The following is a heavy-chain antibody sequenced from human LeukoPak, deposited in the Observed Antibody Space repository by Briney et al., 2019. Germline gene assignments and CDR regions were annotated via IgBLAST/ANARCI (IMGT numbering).Heavy chain of an antibody. CDR3: ARWLGSCNGGYCLPFDP. J-gene: IGHJ5*02. V-gene: IGHV4-39*07. Sequence: PSETLSLTCTVSGGSISSTSYYWGWIRQPPGKGLEWIGSIYYSGSTNYNPSLKSRVTMSVDTSKNQFFLKLSSVTAADTAVYYCARWLGSCNGGYCLPFDPWGQGTLVTVSS. CDR1: GGSISSTSYY. D-gene: IGHD2-15*01. CDR2: IYYSGST.